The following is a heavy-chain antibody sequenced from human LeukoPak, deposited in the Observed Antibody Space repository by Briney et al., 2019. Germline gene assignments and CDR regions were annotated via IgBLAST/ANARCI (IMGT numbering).Heavy chain of an antibody. J-gene: IGHJ6*03. CDR3: ARIWSGYYPGGYYYYYMDV. CDR1: GGSISSYY. Sequence: SETLSLTCTVSGGSISSYYWSWIRQPPGKGLEWIGYIYYSGSTNYNPSLKSRVTISVDTSKNQFSLKLSSVTAADTAVYYCARIWSGYYPGGYYYYYMDVWGKGTTVTVSS. D-gene: IGHD3-3*01. CDR2: IYYSGST. V-gene: IGHV4-59*08.